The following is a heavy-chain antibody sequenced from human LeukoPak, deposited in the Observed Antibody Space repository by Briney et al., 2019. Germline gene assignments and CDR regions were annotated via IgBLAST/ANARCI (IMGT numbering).Heavy chain of an antibody. Sequence: ASVKVSCKASGYTFTSYYMHWVRQAPGQGLEWMGIINPRGGSTSYAQKFQGRVTITRNTSISTAYMELSSLRSEDTAVYYCARRAFMGGNSWYGYYYYMDVWGKGTTVTVSS. CDR3: ARRAFMGGNSWYGYYYYMDV. D-gene: IGHD6-13*01. V-gene: IGHV1-46*01. CDR2: INPRGGST. J-gene: IGHJ6*03. CDR1: GYTFTSYY.